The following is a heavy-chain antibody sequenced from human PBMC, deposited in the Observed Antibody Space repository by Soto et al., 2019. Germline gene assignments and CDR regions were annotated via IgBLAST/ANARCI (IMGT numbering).Heavy chain of an antibody. CDR2: ITTTSSTM. Sequence: PGGALRLSWTPSGFIFSDYSMNWVRQAPGKGLEWISYITTTSSTMYYADTVKRRFTISRDNAKNSLYLQMNSLRDEDTAVYYCARDSSGRQYYGMDVWGQGTTVTVSS. V-gene: IGHV3-48*02. CDR3: ARDSSGRQYYGMDV. J-gene: IGHJ6*02. CDR1: GFIFSDYS. D-gene: IGHD3-22*01.